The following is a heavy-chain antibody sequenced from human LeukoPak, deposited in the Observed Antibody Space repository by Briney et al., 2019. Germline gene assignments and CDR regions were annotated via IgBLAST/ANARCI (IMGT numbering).Heavy chain of an antibody. CDR3: ARPNGYYDFWSGYSGAFDI. V-gene: IGHV5-51*01. CDR2: IYPGDSDT. J-gene: IGHJ3*02. D-gene: IGHD3-3*01. Sequence: GESLKISCKGSGYSFTSYWIGWVRQMPGKGLEWMGIIYPGDSDTRYSPSFQGQVTISADKSISTAYLQWSSLKASDTAMYYRARPNGYYDFWSGYSGAFDIWGQGTMVTVSS. CDR1: GYSFTSYW.